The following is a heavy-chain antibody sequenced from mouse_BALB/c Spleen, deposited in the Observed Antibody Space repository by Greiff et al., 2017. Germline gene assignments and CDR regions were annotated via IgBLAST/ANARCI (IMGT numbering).Heavy chain of an antibody. CDR3: ASPDGYYWYFDV. CDR1: GYTFTSYW. J-gene: IGHJ1*01. Sequence: QVQLQQSGAELAKPGASVKMSCKASGYTFTSYWMHWVKQRPGQGLEWIGYINPSTGYTEYNQKFKDKATLTADKSSSTAYMQLSSLTSEDSAVYYCASPDGYYWYFDVWGAGTTVTVSS. V-gene: IGHV1-7*01. CDR2: INPSTGYT. D-gene: IGHD2-3*01.